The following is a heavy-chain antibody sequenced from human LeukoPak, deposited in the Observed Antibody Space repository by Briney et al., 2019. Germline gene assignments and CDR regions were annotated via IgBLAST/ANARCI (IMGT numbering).Heavy chain of an antibody. Sequence: ASVKVSCKSSGYTFTAYYMHWLRQAPGQGLEWMGRINPNSGGTNYAQKFQGRVTMTRDTSISTAYMELSRVKSDDTAVYYCAKGVHIAVPGLDYWGQGTLVTVSS. CDR1: GYTFTAYY. CDR3: AKGVHIAVPGLDY. CDR2: INPNSGGT. V-gene: IGHV1-2*06. D-gene: IGHD6-19*01. J-gene: IGHJ4*02.